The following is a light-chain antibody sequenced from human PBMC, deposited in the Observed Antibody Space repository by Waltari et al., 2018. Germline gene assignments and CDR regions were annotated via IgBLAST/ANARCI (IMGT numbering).Light chain of an antibody. CDR3: CSYAGSYTLI. V-gene: IGLV2-11*01. CDR2: DVT. J-gene: IGLJ2*01. CDR1: SSDVGGYNY. Sequence: QSALTQPRPVSGSPGQSVTIPCTGTSSDVGGYNYVYWSQQHPGKAPKLVIFDVTKRPSGVPDRFSGSKSGNTASLTISGLQAEDEADYYCCSYAGSYTLIFGGGTKLTVL.